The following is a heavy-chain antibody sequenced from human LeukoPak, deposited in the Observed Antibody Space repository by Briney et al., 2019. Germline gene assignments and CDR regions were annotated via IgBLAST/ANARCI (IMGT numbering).Heavy chain of an antibody. CDR3: ARRPYYYGSSGYSYRGGHFDY. CDR2: IKQDGSEK. CDR1: GFTFSNYW. J-gene: IGHJ4*02. D-gene: IGHD3-22*01. Sequence: GGSLRLSCVASGFTFSNYWMSWVRQAPGKGLEWVANIKQDGSEKYYVDSVKGRFTISRDNAKNSLYLQMNSLRAEDTAVYYCARRPYYYGSSGYSYRGGHFDYWGQGTLVTVSS. V-gene: IGHV3-7*01.